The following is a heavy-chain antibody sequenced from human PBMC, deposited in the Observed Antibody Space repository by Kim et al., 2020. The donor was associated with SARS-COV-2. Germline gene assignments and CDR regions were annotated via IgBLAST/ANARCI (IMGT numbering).Heavy chain of an antibody. J-gene: IGHJ4*02. Sequence: SETLSLTCTVSGGSISSGSYYWSWIRQPAGKGLEWIGRIYTSGSTNYNPSLKSRVTISVDTSKNQFSLKLSSVTAADTAVYYCATHVEKIDYWGQGTLVTVSS. V-gene: IGHV4-61*02. CDR2: IYTSGST. CDR3: ATHVEKIDY. CDR1: GGSISSGSYY. D-gene: IGHD3-3*01.